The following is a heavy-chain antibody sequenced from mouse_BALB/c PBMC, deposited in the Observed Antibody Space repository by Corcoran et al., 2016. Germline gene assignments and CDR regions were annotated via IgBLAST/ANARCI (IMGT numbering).Heavy chain of an antibody. CDR3: ARGYDYAYYAMDY. CDR1: GYTFTNYG. V-gene: IGHV9-3-1*01. D-gene: IGHD2-4*01. Sequence: QIQLVQSGPELKKPGETVKISCKASGYTFTNYGMNWVKQAPGKGLKRMGWINTYTGEPTYADDFKGRFAFSLETSASTAYLQINNLKNEDTATYFCARGYDYAYYAMDYGGQGTSVTVSS. J-gene: IGHJ4*01. CDR2: INTYTGEP.